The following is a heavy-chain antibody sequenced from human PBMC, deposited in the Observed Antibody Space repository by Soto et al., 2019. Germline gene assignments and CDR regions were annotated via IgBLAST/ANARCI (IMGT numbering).Heavy chain of an antibody. CDR2: ISYSGSA. Sequence: SETLSLTCTVSGGSISSGNYYWSWIRQPPGKGLEWIGFISYSGSAYYNPSLKSRVTISVDTSKNQFSLKLSSVTAADTAVYYCASTIVYCSSTSCHGDYGMDVWGQGTTVTVSS. CDR1: GGSISSGNYY. V-gene: IGHV4-30-4*01. CDR3: ASTIVYCSSTSCHGDYGMDV. J-gene: IGHJ6*02. D-gene: IGHD2-2*01.